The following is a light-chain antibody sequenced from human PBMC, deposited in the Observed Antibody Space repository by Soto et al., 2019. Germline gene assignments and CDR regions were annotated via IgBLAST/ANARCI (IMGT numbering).Light chain of an antibody. CDR3: SSYAGSDVFV. J-gene: IGLJ1*01. CDR1: TNDVGGYNY. V-gene: IGLV2-14*01. CDR2: EVS. Sequence: QSVLTQPASVSGSPGQSITISCTGTTNDVGGYNYVSWYQQHPGKAPKLLIFEVSSRPSGVSNRFSGSKSGNTASLTISALQAEDEADYFCSSYAGSDVFVFGTGTKVTVL.